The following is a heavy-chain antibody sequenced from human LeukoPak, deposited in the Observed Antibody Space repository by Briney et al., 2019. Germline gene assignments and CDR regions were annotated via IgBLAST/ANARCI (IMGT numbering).Heavy chain of an antibody. Sequence: GASVKVSCKASGYTFTSYGISWVRQAPGQGLEWMGWISAYNGNTNYAQKLQGRVTMTTDTSTSTAYMELRSLRSDDTAVYYCARTIVVTMVRGVITGFDYWGQGTLVTVSS. CDR2: ISAYNGNT. J-gene: IGHJ4*02. CDR1: GYTFTSYG. D-gene: IGHD3-10*01. V-gene: IGHV1-18*01. CDR3: ARTIVVTMVRGVITGFDY.